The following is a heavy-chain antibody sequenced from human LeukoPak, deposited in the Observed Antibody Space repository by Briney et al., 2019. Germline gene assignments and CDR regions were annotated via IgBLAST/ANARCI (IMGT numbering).Heavy chain of an antibody. J-gene: IGHJ4*01. CDR1: GFTFSTYA. Sequence: GGSLRLSCAASGFTFSTYAMLRVRQAPGKGLEWVAVIWYDSTNKYYADSVKGRFTISRDNSKNTLYLQMSSLRAEDTAVYYCARDRLTTVTTFHFDYWGQGTLVTVSS. CDR3: ARDRLTTVTTFHFDY. CDR2: IWYDSTNK. D-gene: IGHD4-17*01. V-gene: IGHV3-33*01.